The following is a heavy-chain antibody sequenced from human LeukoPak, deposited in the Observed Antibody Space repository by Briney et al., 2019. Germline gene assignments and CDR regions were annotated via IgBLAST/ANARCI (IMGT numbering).Heavy chain of an antibody. D-gene: IGHD6-13*01. CDR1: GYSFTSYW. J-gene: IGHJ4*02. V-gene: IGHV5-51*01. Sequence: GESLKISCKGSGYSFTSYWIGWVRQMPGKGLEWMGIIYPGDSDTRYSPSLQGQVTISADKSSSTAYLQWSSLKASDTAMYYCARRGPVAAAGYYFDYWGQGTLVTVSS. CDR2: IYPGDSDT. CDR3: ARRGPVAAAGYYFDY.